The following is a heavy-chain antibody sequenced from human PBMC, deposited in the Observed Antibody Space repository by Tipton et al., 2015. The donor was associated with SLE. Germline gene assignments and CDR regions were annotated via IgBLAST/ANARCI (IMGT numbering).Heavy chain of an antibody. CDR3: ARDSAVNFWYFDL. Sequence: TLSLTCTVSGGSISGYYWSWVRQPAGKGLEWIGRIYTSASTIYNPSLKSRVTLSSDTSKNQFSLRVRSVTAADTAVYYCARDSAVNFWYFDLWGRGTLVTVSS. J-gene: IGHJ2*01. V-gene: IGHV4-4*07. CDR2: IYTSAST. CDR1: GGSISGYY.